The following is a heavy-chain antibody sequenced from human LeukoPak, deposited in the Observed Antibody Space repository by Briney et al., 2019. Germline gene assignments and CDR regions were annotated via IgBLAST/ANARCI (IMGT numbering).Heavy chain of an antibody. V-gene: IGHV1-2*02. CDR3: ASAPAGYYDSSGYLDY. J-gene: IGHJ4*02. CDR2: INPNSGGT. Sequence: ASVKVSCKASGYTFTGYYMHWVRQAPGQGLEWMGWINPNSGGTNYAQKFQGRVTMTRDTSISTAYMELSRLRSDDTAVYYCASAPAGYYDSSGYLDYWGQGTLVTVSS. CDR1: GYTFTGYY. D-gene: IGHD3-22*01.